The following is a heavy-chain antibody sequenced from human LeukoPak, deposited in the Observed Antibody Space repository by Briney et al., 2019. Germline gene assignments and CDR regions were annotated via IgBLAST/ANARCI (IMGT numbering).Heavy chain of an antibody. CDR3: ARDPLPYDSSGYYFPDAFDI. V-gene: IGHV3-48*04. J-gene: IGHJ3*02. CDR2: ISSSSTI. D-gene: IGHD3-22*01. CDR1: GFTFSSYG. Sequence: GRSLRLSCAASGFTFSSYGMNWVRQAPGKGLEWVSYISSSSTIYYADSVKGRFTISRDNAKNSLYLQMNSLRAEDTAVYYCARDPLPYDSSGYYFPDAFDIWGQGTMVTVSS.